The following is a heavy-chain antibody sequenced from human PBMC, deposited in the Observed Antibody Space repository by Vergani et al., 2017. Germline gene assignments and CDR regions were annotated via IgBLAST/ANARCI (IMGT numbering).Heavy chain of an antibody. Sequence: EVQLLESGGGLVQPGGSLRLSCAASGFTFRSYAMSWVRQAPGRGLEWVSAISGSGGSTYYADSVKGRFTISRDNSKNTLYLQMNSLIAEDTAVYYFAKVRGLGGWFDPWGQGTLVTVSS. CDR3: AKVRGLGGWFDP. V-gene: IGHV3-23*01. D-gene: IGHD3-16*01. CDR2: ISGSGGST. J-gene: IGHJ5*02. CDR1: GFTFRSYA.